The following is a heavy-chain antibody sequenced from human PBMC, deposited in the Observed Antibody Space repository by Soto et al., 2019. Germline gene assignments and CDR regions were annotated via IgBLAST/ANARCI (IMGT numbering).Heavy chain of an antibody. CDR1: GDSISSNNW. CDR3: ARVRQFCSSSSCYLDP. J-gene: IGHJ5*02. V-gene: IGHV4-4*02. Sequence: SETLSLTCGVSGDSISSNNWWNWARQPPGKGLEWIGEILHSGSTNYNPSLKSRVIISLDKSKNQFSLKLNSVTAADTAVYYCARVRQFCSSSSCYLDPWGQGTLVTVS. CDR2: ILHSGST. D-gene: IGHD2-2*01.